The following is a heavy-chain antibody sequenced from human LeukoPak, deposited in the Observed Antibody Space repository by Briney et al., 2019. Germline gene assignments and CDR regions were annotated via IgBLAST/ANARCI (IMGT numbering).Heavy chain of an antibody. CDR3: ARDRHGDYPDAFDI. Sequence: GGSLRLSYAASGFTFSSYAMHWVRQAPGKGLEWVAVISYDGSNKYYADSVKGRFTISRDNSKNTLYLQMNSLRAEDTAVYYCARDRHGDYPDAFDIWGQGTMVTVSS. V-gene: IGHV3-30-3*01. CDR2: ISYDGSNK. D-gene: IGHD4-17*01. CDR1: GFTFSSYA. J-gene: IGHJ3*02.